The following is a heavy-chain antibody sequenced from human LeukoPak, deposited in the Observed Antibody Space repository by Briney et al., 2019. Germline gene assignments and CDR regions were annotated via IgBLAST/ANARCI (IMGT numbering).Heavy chain of an antibody. D-gene: IGHD6-13*01. CDR1: GGSISSYY. J-gene: IGHJ4*02. CDR2: IYTSGST. Sequence: SETLSLTCTVSGGSISSYYWSWIRQPAGKGLEWIGRIYTSGSTNYNPSLKSRVTMSVDTSKNQFSLKLSSVTAADTAVYYCARASEDSSSWHHYFDYWGQGTLVTVSS. CDR3: ARASEDSSSWHHYFDY. V-gene: IGHV4-4*07.